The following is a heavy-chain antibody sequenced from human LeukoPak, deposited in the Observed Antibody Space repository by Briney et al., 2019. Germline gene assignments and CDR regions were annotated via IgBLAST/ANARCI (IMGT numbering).Heavy chain of an antibody. CDR2: IIPNSGDA. V-gene: IGHV1-2*06. CDR1: GYTLTGYH. D-gene: IGHD2-21*01. J-gene: IGHJ4*02. CDR3: ARGIAGGFDY. Sequence: ASVKVSCKTSGYTLTGYHLHWVRQVPGQGLEWMGRIIPNSGDAIYALKFQGRVTLTRDTSISTVYMELNRLRSDDTALYYCARGIAGGFDYWGQGTLVTVSS.